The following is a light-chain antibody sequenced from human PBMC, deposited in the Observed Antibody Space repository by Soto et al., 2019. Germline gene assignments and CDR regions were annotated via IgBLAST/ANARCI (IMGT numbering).Light chain of an antibody. Sequence: DIQMTQSPSSLSASVGDRVTITCRASQVINNYLAWYQQKPGKVPKLLIYAASTLQSGVPFRFSGSGSGTDFTLTISSLQPEDVATYYCQKYNSAPRTFGQGTKVEIK. CDR3: QKYNSAPRT. V-gene: IGKV1-27*01. J-gene: IGKJ1*01. CDR2: AAS. CDR1: QVINNY.